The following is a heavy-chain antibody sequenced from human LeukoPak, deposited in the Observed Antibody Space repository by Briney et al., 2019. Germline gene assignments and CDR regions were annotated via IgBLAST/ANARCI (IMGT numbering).Heavy chain of an antibody. V-gene: IGHV1-69*02. D-gene: IGHD3-22*01. CDR1: GGTFSNYS. CDR2: VVPVLHMS. Sequence: ASVKVSCKISGGTFSNYSISWVRQAPGHGLEWLGRVVPVLHMSNYAQQFEDKVTITADNSATTVYMELSNPRSEDTALYFCAAALIYYYDTSVYPFRDYWGQGTLVTVSS. CDR3: AAALIYYYDTSVYPFRDY. J-gene: IGHJ4*02.